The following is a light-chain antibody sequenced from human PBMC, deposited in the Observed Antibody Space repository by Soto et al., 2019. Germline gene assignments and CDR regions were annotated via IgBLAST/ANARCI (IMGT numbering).Light chain of an antibody. CDR1: QILNNR. Sequence: IQMTQSPSTLSASVGDRVTITCLASQILNNRLSWYQQKPGRAPKLLIYDASSLQGGVPSRFSGSGSGTDFTLTISSLQPEDFATYYCLQDYDYLWTFGQGTKVDIK. CDR3: LQDYDYLWT. J-gene: IGKJ1*01. CDR2: DAS. V-gene: IGKV1-6*01.